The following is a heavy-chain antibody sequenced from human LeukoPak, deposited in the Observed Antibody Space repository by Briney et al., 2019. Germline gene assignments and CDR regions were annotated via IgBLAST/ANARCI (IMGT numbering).Heavy chain of an antibody. J-gene: IGHJ4*02. D-gene: IGHD6-6*01. CDR1: GYTFTGYY. CDR2: INPNSGGT. V-gene: IGHV1-2*02. Sequence: GASVKVSCKASGYTFTGYYMHWVRQAPGQGLEWMGWINPNSGGTNYAQKFQGRVTMTRNTSISTAYMELSSLRSEDTAVYYCARFGYSSSTHPPVYYFDYWGQGTLVTVSS. CDR3: ARFGYSSSTHPPVYYFDY.